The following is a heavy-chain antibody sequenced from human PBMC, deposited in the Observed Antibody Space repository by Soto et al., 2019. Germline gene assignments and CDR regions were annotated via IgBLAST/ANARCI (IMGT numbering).Heavy chain of an antibody. V-gene: IGHV3-9*01. J-gene: IGHJ6*03. CDR2: ISWNSGSI. Sequence: GGSLRLSCAASGFTFDDYAMHWVRQAPGKGLEWVSGISWNSGSIGYADSVKGRFTISRDNAKNSLYLQMNSLRAEDTTLYYCAKLFNGDYPQENYYYMDVWGKGTTVTVSS. CDR3: AKLFNGDYPQENYYYMDV. CDR1: GFTFDDYA. D-gene: IGHD4-17*01.